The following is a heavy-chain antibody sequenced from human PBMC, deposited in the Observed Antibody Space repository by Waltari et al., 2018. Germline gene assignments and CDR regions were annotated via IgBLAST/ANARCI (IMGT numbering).Heavy chain of an antibody. CDR2: ISWNSGSI. V-gene: IGHV3-9*01. CDR3: AKGDSSGYYYAVDY. D-gene: IGHD3-22*01. J-gene: IGHJ4*02. Sequence: EVQLVESGGGLVQPGRSLRLSCAASGFTFDDYAMHWVRQAPGKGLEWVSGISWNSGSIGYADSVKGLFTISRDNAKNSLYLQMNSLRAEDTALYYCAKGDSSGYYYAVDYWGQGTLVTVSS. CDR1: GFTFDDYA.